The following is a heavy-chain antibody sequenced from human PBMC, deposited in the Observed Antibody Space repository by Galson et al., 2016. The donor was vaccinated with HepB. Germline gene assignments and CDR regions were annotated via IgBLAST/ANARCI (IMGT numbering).Heavy chain of an antibody. Sequence: QSGAEVKKPGESLQISCKASGYRFSTSWIGWVRQMPGRGLEWMAMICPNDSDTRYNPSLEGHVIMSVDKSINTAYLQWRGLKPSDSGIYFCARTSGFPWGHGTQVTVSS. V-gene: IGHV5-51*03. D-gene: IGHD5-12*01. CDR2: ICPNDSDT. CDR1: GYRFSTSW. J-gene: IGHJ5*02. CDR3: ARTSGFP.